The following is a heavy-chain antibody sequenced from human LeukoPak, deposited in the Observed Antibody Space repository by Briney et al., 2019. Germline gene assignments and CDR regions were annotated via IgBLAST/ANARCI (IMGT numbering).Heavy chain of an antibody. D-gene: IGHD5-24*01. Sequence: SETLSLTCGVYGESFSGDYWSWIRQPPGKGLGWIGEINQSGSTNYIPSLKSRVTISVDTSKNQFSLKLISVTAADTAVYYCARGRWLQYETWGQGTLVTVSS. CDR3: ARGRWLQYET. V-gene: IGHV4-34*01. CDR2: INQSGST. J-gene: IGHJ5*02. CDR1: GESFSGDY.